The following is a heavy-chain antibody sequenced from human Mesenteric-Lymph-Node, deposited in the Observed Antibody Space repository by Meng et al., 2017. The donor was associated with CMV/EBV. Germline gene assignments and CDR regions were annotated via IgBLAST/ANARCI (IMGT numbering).Heavy chain of an antibody. CDR3: AGEVRYCSSTSCHPNYFDY. J-gene: IGHJ4*02. D-gene: IGHD2-2*01. Sequence: GGSLRLSCAASGFTFSSYWIHWVRQAPGKGLVWVSRINSDGSSTSYADSVKGRFTISRDNAKNSLYLQMNSLRAEDTAVYYCAGEVRYCSSTSCHPNYFDYWGQGTLVTVSS. V-gene: IGHV3-74*01. CDR1: GFTFSSYW. CDR2: INSDGSST.